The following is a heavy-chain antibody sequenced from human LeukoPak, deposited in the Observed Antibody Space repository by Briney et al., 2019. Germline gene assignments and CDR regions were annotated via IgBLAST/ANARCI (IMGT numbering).Heavy chain of an antibody. D-gene: IGHD1-26*01. CDR2: IHPNSGGT. V-gene: IGHV1-2*02. CDR1: GYTFTGYY. CDR3: ARSASGSYWNFQH. Sequence: GASVKVSCKASGYTFTGYYMHWVRQAPGQGLQWMGWIHPNSGGTNYAQKFQGRVTMTRGTSLSTAYMDLSRLTSDDTAVYYCARSASGSYWNFQHWGQGTLVTVSS. J-gene: IGHJ1*01.